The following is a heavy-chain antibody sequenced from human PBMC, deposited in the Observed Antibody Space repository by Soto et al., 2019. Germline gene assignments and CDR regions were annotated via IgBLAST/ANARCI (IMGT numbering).Heavy chain of an antibody. V-gene: IGHV1-46*01. CDR3: AREPVTFCSSTSCYAS. CDR2: INPSGGST. Sequence: QVQLVQSGAEVKKPGASVKVSCKASGYTFTSYYMHWVRQASGQGLEWMGIINPSGGSTSYAQKLQGRVTMTRDTSTSTVYMELSSLRSEDTAVYYCAREPVTFCSSTSCYASWGQGTLVTVSS. J-gene: IGHJ4*02. D-gene: IGHD2-2*01. CDR1: GYTFTSYY.